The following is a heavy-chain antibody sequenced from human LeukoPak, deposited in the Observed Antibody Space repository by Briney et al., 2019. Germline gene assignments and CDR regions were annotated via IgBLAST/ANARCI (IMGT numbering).Heavy chain of an antibody. CDR2: IRYDGSNK. Sequence: GGSLRLSCAASGFTFSSYGMHWVRQAPGKGLEWVAFIRYDGSNKYYADSVKGRFTISRDDSKNTLYLQMGSLRAEDTAVYYCAKARRELWFGELFNWGQGTLVTVSS. CDR1: GFTFSSYG. CDR3: AKARRELWFGELFN. D-gene: IGHD3-10*01. V-gene: IGHV3-30*02. J-gene: IGHJ4*02.